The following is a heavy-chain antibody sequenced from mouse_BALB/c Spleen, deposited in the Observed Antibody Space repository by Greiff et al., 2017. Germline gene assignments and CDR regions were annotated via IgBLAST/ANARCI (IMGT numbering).Heavy chain of an antibody. CDR2: IYPSDSYT. Sequence: VQLQQPGAELVRPGASVKLSCKASGYTFTSYWLNWVKQRPGQGLEWIGNIYPSDSYTNYNQKFKDKATLTVDKSSSTAYMQLSSPTSEDSAVYYCTREGHYEFAYWGQGTLVTVSA. CDR1: GYTFTSYW. J-gene: IGHJ3*01. CDR3: TREGHYEFAY. D-gene: IGHD1-1*01. V-gene: IGHV1-69*02.